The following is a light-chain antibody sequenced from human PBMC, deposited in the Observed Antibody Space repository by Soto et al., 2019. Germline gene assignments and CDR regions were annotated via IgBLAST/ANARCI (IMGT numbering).Light chain of an antibody. V-gene: IGKV2-28*01. CDR3: MHALQTLYT. Sequence: DIVMTQSPLSLPVTPGEPASISCRSSQSLLHSNGYNYLDWYLQKPGQSPQLLIYLGSNRASGVHERFSGSGSGTDFTLKISRVEAEDVGIYYCMHALQTLYTFGLGTKLEIK. J-gene: IGKJ2*01. CDR1: QSLLHSNGYNY. CDR2: LGS.